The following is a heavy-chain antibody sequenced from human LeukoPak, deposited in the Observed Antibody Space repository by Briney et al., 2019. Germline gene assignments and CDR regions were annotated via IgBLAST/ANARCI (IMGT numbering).Heavy chain of an antibody. CDR3: ARGGPIMITFGGVIALKRWDFDY. CDR2: INPSGGNT. V-gene: IGHV1-46*01. CDR1: GYTFTSYY. D-gene: IGHD3-16*02. J-gene: IGHJ4*02. Sequence: ASVKVSCKASGYTFTSYYMHWVRQAPGQGLEWMGIINPSGGNTNYAQKFRGRVTMTRDTSTSTAYMELRSLRSDDTAVYYCARGGPIMITFGGVIALKRWDFDYWGQGTLVTVSS.